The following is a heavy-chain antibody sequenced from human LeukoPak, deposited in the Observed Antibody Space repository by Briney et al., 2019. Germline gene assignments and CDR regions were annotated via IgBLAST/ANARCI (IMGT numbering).Heavy chain of an antibody. V-gene: IGHV3-11*01. CDR2: ISSGASTI. Sequence: GGSLRLSCAASGFTFSDYYMNWIRQAPGKGLEWVSYISSGASTIYYADSVKGRFTISRDISKNTLYLQMSSLRAEDTAVYYCARRAGGYSHPYDYWGQGVLVTVSS. CDR1: GFTFSDYY. CDR3: ARRAGGYSHPYDY. D-gene: IGHD4-23*01. J-gene: IGHJ4*02.